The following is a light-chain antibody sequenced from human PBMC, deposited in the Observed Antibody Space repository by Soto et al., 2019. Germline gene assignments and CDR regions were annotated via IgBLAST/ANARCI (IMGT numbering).Light chain of an antibody. CDR3: QQYNSYPIT. J-gene: IGKJ5*01. V-gene: IGKV1-13*02. CDR1: QGISSA. CDR2: DAS. Sequence: AIQLTPSPSSLSASVADRDTITCRASQGISSALAWYQQKPGKAPKLLIYDASSLVSGVPSRFSGSGSGTDFTLTISSLQAEDFATYYCQQYNSYPITFGQGTRLEIK.